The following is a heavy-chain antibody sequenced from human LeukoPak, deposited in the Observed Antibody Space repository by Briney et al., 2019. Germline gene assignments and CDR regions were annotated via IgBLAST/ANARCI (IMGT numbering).Heavy chain of an antibody. CDR2: INHSGST. Sequence: PSETLSLTCAVYGGSFSGYYWSWIRQPPGKGLEWIGEINHSGSTNYNPSLKSRVTISVDTSKNQFSLKLSSVTAADTAVYYCARGGGITIFAARRPDRFDYWGQGTLVTVSS. D-gene: IGHD3-3*01. J-gene: IGHJ4*02. CDR1: GGSFSGYY. V-gene: IGHV4-34*01. CDR3: ARGGGITIFAARRPDRFDY.